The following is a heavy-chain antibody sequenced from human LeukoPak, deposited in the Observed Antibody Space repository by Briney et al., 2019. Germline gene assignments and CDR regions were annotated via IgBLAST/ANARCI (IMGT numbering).Heavy chain of an antibody. D-gene: IGHD3-22*01. J-gene: IGHJ4*02. Sequence: GGSLRLSCAAAGFTFSNYWMSWVRQAPGRGLEWVSNIKQDGSAKYYLDSVKGRFTISRDNAKNSLYLQMNSLKASDTAMYYCASYYDSSGYPVGYWGQGTLVTVSS. CDR2: IKQDGSAK. V-gene: IGHV3-7*05. CDR1: GFTFSNYW. CDR3: ASYYDSSGYPVGY.